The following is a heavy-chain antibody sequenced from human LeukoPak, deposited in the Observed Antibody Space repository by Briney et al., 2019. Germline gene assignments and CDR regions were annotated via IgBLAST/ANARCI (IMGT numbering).Heavy chain of an antibody. Sequence: ASVKVSCKASGYTFTGYDMHWVRQAPGQGLEWMGWSNPNSGGTNYAQKFHGRVTMTRDTSITTAYMELSRLRSYDTAVYYCARVGDWGSPACDYWGQGTMVTVSS. J-gene: IGHJ4*02. D-gene: IGHD7-27*01. CDR3: ARVGDWGSPACDY. CDR1: GYTFTGYD. V-gene: IGHV1-2*02. CDR2: SNPNSGGT.